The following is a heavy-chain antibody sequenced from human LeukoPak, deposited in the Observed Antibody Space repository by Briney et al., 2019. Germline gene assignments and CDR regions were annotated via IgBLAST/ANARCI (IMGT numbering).Heavy chain of an antibody. V-gene: IGHV3-30-3*01. J-gene: IGHJ5*02. CDR3: ARDGGAPAGTLGENWFGP. CDR1: GFTFSSYA. Sequence: PGRSLRLSCAASGFTFSSYAMHWVRQAPSKGLEWVAVLSYEEDTEYYAESVKGRFTISRDSSKNTLYLQINSLRPEDTAVYYCARDGGAPAGTLGENWFGPWGQGTLVTVSS. D-gene: IGHD1-14*01. CDR2: LSYEEDTE.